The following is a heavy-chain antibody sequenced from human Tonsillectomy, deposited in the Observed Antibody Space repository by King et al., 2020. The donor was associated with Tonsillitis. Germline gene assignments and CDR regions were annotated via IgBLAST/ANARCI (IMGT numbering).Heavy chain of an antibody. J-gene: IGHJ4*02. CDR1: GFTFSSCA. Sequence: VQLVESGGGLVQPGGSLRLSCAASGFTFSSCAMTWVRQAPGMRLEWVSAISCSDGGTYYADSVKGRFTISRDNSKNTLYLQMNSLRAEDTAVYYCAKGWVEMDAWGQGTLVTVSS. CDR3: AKGWVEMDA. D-gene: IGHD5-24*01. V-gene: IGHV3-23*04. CDR2: ISCSDGGT.